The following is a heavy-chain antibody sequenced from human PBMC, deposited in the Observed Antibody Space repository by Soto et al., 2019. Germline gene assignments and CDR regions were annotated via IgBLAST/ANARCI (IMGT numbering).Heavy chain of an antibody. V-gene: IGHV3-30-3*01. D-gene: IGHD6-13*01. CDR3: ARAGGYSSSWYDP. CDR1: GFTFDDYA. J-gene: IGHJ5*02. CDR2: ISYDGSNK. Sequence: PGGSLRLSCAASGFTFDDYAMHWVRQAPGKGLEWVAVISYDGSNKYYADSVKGRFTISRDNSKNTLYLQMNSLRAEDTAVYYCARAGGYSSSWYDPWGQGTLVTVSS.